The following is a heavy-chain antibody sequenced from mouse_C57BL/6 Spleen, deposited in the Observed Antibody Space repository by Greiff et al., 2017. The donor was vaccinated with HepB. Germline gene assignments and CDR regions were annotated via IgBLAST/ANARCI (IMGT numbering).Heavy chain of an antibody. D-gene: IGHD2-5*01. Sequence: VQLQQSGPELVKPGASVKISCKASGYSFTGYYMNWVKQSPEKSLEWIGEINPSTGGTTYNQKFKAKATLTVDKSSSTAYMQLKSLTSEDSAVYYCARSYYSSTGGDFDVWGTGTTVTVSS. CDR2: INPSTGGT. J-gene: IGHJ1*03. CDR1: GYSFTGYY. CDR3: ARSYYSSTGGDFDV. V-gene: IGHV1-42*01.